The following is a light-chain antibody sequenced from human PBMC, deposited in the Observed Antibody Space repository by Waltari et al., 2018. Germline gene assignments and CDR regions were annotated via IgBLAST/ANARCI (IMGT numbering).Light chain of an antibody. CDR3: CSFATNSIVI. Sequence: QSALTQPASVSGSPGQSITISCSGTGSDDGSYNLVSWYQQHPGKAPKLIIYEVNMRPSGVSDRFSGSKSGVTASLTISGLQAEDEAVYFCCSFATNSIVIFGGGTKLTVL. CDR1: GSDDGSYNL. J-gene: IGLJ2*01. V-gene: IGLV2-23*02. CDR2: EVN.